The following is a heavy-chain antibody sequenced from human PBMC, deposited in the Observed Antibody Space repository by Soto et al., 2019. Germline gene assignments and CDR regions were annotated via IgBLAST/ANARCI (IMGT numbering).Heavy chain of an antibody. Sequence: GGSLRLSCAASGFTFSSYAMSWVLQAPGKGLEWVSSISGSAGTYYADSVKGRSTISRDNSKNTLYLQINSLGAEDTAVYYCSKRSGDFWSGYYPFDYWGQGTLVTVSS. CDR1: GFTFSSYA. J-gene: IGHJ4*02. CDR2: ISGSAGT. D-gene: IGHD3-3*01. CDR3: SKRSGDFWSGYYPFDY. V-gene: IGHV3-23*01.